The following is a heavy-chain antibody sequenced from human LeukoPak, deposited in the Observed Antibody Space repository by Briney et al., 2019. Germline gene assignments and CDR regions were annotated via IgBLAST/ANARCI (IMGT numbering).Heavy chain of an antibody. Sequence: PGGSLRLSCAASGFTFSSYAMSWVRQAPGKGLEWVSSISGSGGATYYADAMKGRLTISRDNSKNTLFLQMNSLRDEDTALYFCAKVAVGATLRPRCFDAWGQGTMVIVSS. CDR1: GFTFSSYA. D-gene: IGHD6-19*01. V-gene: IGHV3-23*01. CDR3: AKVAVGATLRPRCFDA. CDR2: ISGSGGAT. J-gene: IGHJ3*01.